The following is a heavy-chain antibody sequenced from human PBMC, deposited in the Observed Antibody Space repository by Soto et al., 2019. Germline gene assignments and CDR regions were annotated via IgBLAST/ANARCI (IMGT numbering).Heavy chain of an antibody. J-gene: IGHJ1*01. D-gene: IGHD6-19*01. CDR3: ARHLRVPGGWSEYLQQ. CDR1: DSVISGDC. CDR2: IYYSGST. Sequence: PSESDCQTVIEADSVISGDCCICNKQPPGKGLEWIGYIYYSGSTNYNPSLKSRVTISVDTSKNQFSLKLSSVTAADTAVYYCARHLRVPGGWSEYLQQWGQGTLLTVSS. V-gene: IGHV4-59*08.